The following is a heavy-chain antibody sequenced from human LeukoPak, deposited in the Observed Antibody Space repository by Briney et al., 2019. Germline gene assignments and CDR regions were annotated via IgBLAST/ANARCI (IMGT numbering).Heavy chain of an antibody. CDR3: ARDGQSMMVEFDL. CDR1: GYTFTGFY. J-gene: IGHJ4*02. V-gene: IGHV1-2*06. CDR2: IYPNSGDT. D-gene: IGHD2-15*01. Sequence: ASVKVSCKASGYTFTGFYMYWVRQAPGQGLEWMGRIYPNSGDTNYAQKFQGRVTMTRDTSINTAYMELSGLRYDDTAVCYCARDGQSMMVEFDLWGQGTLVTVSS.